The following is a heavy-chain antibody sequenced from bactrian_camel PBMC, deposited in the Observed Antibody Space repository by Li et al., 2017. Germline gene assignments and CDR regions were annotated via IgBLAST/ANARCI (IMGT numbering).Heavy chain of an antibody. J-gene: IGHJ4*01. CDR3: AADMKKCYGLVTRQGSGSHSVNDAFGF. CDR1: GDTYRHTC. V-gene: IGHV3S53*01. D-gene: IGHD2*01. Sequence: HVQLVESGGGSVQSGGSRRLSCAASGDTYRHTCMGWFRQAPGKERAGVATIASDGMTTYADSVKGRFTISQDRAKNTLYLQMNSLKPEVTAIYYCAADMKKCYGLVTRQGSGSHSVNDAFGFRGRGTQVTVS. CDR2: IASDGMT.